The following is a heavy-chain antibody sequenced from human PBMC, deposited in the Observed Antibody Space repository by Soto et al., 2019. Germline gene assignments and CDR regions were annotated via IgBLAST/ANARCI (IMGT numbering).Heavy chain of an antibody. CDR3: AKEGGSYNGMDV. CDR2: IYYSGTT. D-gene: IGHD3-16*01. J-gene: IGHJ6*02. V-gene: IGHV4-59*01. Sequence: QVHLQESGPGLVKPSETLSLTCIVSGGSINTSYWSWIRQPPGKGLEWIGYIYYSGTTNQNPSLKRRVTLSVDKSKTQLSLKLTSVTAADTAVYYCAKEGGSYNGMDVWGQGTTVTVSS. CDR1: GGSINTSY.